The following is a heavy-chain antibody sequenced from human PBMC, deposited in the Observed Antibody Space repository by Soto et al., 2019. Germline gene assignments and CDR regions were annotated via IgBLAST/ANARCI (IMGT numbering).Heavy chain of an antibody. CDR3: AKDTYYYSSSGYYVFDS. V-gene: IGHV4-59*12. J-gene: IGHJ4*02. Sequence: SETLSLTCTVSGGSISSYYWSWIRQPPGKGLEWTGYIYYSGSTNYNPSLKSRVTISVDTSKNQFSLKPSSVTAADTAVYYCAKDTYYYSSSGYYVFDSWGQGTLVTVSS. CDR2: IYYSGST. D-gene: IGHD3-22*01. CDR1: GGSISSYY.